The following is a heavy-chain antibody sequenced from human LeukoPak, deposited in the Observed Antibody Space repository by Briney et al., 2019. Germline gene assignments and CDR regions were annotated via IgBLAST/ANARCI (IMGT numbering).Heavy chain of an antibody. CDR2: ISYDGSNK. J-gene: IGHJ4*02. Sequence: GGSLRLSCAASGFTFSSYAMHWVRQAPGKGLEWVAVISYDGSNKYYADSVKGRFTISRDNSKNTLYLQMNSLRAEDTAVYYCARVEYYYDSSGYYPPFDYWGQGTLVTVSS. CDR1: GFTFSSYA. V-gene: IGHV3-30-3*01. CDR3: ARVEYYYDSSGYYPPFDY. D-gene: IGHD3-22*01.